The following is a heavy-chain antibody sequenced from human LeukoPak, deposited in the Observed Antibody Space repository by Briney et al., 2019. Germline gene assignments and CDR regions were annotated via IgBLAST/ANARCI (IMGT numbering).Heavy chain of an antibody. J-gene: IGHJ4*02. CDR1: TFTFSNYW. V-gene: IGHV3-7*03. D-gene: IGHD4-17*01. CDR3: AKDIGDYGEG. Sequence: GGSLRLSCAASTFTFSNYWMSWVRQTPGKGLEWVANINQDGSEKYYVDSVKGRFTISRDNSKNSLYLQMNSLRTEDTALYYCAKDIGDYGEGWGQGTLVTVSS. CDR2: INQDGSEK.